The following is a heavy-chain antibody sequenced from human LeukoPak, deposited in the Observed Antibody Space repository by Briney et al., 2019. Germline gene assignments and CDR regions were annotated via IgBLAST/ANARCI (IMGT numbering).Heavy chain of an antibody. Sequence: QPGGSLRLSCAASGFTFSSYDMHWVRQATGKGLEWVSAIGTAGDTYYPGSVKGRFTISRENAKNSLYLQMNSLRAGDTAVYYCARGARGPFGYGDPNPAFDYWGQGTLVTVSS. J-gene: IGHJ4*02. CDR1: GFTFSSYD. D-gene: IGHD4-17*01. CDR3: ARGARGPFGYGDPNPAFDY. CDR2: IGTAGDT. V-gene: IGHV3-13*01.